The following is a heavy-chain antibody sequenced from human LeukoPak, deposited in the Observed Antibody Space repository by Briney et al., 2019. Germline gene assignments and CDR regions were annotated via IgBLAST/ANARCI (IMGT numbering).Heavy chain of an antibody. CDR3: AKDGLGGDYSFDY. Sequence: GGSLRLSCAASGFTFSSYEMNWVRQAPGKGLEWVSYISSSGSTIYYADSVKGRFTISRDNAKNTLYLQMNSLRAEDTAVYYCAKDGLGGDYSFDYWGQGTLVTVSS. CDR1: GFTFSSYE. D-gene: IGHD4-17*01. V-gene: IGHV3-48*03. CDR2: ISSSGSTI. J-gene: IGHJ4*02.